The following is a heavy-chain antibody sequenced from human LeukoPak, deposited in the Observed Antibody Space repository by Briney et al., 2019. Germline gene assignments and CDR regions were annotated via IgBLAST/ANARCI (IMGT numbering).Heavy chain of an antibody. CDR3: ARINTAIFSSSDY. D-gene: IGHD2-21*02. J-gene: IGHJ4*02. Sequence: GGSLRLSCAASGFTFSNSWMTWVRQGPGKGLEWVANIREDGGEKYYVDSVKGRFTISRDNAKNSLYVQMNSLRAEDTAVYYCARINTAIFSSSDYWGQGTLVTVSS. V-gene: IGHV3-7*05. CDR2: IREDGGEK. CDR1: GFTFSNSW.